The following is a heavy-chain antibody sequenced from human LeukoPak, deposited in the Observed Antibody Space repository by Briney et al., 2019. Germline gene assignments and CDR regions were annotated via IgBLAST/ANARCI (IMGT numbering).Heavy chain of an antibody. CDR2: IIPILGIA. J-gene: IGHJ4*02. CDR1: GGTFSSYT. V-gene: IGHV1-69*04. CDR3: ARDQLSGYCTNGVCYGEDY. D-gene: IGHD2-8*01. Sequence: SVKVSCKASGGTFSSYTISWVRQAPGQGLEWMGRIIPILGIANYAQKFQGRVTITADKSTSTAYMELSSLRSEDTAVYYCARDQLSGYCTNGVCYGEDYWGQGTLVTVSS.